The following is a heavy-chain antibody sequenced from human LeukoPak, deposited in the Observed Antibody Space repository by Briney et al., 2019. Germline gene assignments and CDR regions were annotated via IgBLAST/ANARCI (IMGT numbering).Heavy chain of an antibody. CDR1: GGSVSSGSYY. Sequence: ASETLSLTCTVSGGSVSSGSYYWSWIRQPPGKGLEWIGYIYYSGSTNYNPSLKSRVTISVATSKNQFSLKLSSVTAADTAVYYCAREGSSKNYYYYGMDVWGQGTTVTVSS. D-gene: IGHD6-13*01. J-gene: IGHJ6*02. CDR3: AREGSSKNYYYYGMDV. V-gene: IGHV4-61*01. CDR2: IYYSGST.